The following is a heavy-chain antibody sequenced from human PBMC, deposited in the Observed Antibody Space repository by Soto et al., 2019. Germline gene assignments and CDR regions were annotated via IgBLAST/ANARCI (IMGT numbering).Heavy chain of an antibody. CDR1: GYTFTSYG. CDR3: ARDSELVTYYYDSSGYYSYDY. D-gene: IGHD3-22*01. Sequence: ASVKVSCKASGYTFTSYGISWVRQAPGQGLEWMGWISAYNGNTNYAQKLQGRVTMTTDTSTSTAYMELRSLRSDDTAVYYCARDSELVTYYYDSSGYYSYDYWGQGTLVTAPQ. CDR2: ISAYNGNT. V-gene: IGHV1-18*01. J-gene: IGHJ4*02.